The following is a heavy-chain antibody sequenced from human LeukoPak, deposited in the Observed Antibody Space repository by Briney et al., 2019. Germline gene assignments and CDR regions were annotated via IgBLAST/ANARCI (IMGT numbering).Heavy chain of an antibody. D-gene: IGHD3-22*01. CDR3: ARGSYYYDSSGYYRDAFDI. J-gene: IGHJ3*02. CDR2: IYHSGST. CDR1: GGSISSGGYS. Sequence: PSETLSLTCAVSGGSISSGGYSWSWIRQPPGKGLEWIGYIYHSGSTYYNPSLKSRVTISVDRSKNQFSLKLSSVTAADTAVYYCARGSYYYDSSGYYRDAFDIWGQGTMVTVSS. V-gene: IGHV4-30-2*01.